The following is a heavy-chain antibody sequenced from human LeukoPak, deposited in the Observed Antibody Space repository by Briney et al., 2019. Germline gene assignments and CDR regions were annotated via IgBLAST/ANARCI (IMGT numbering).Heavy chain of an antibody. CDR3: ARCGEGKSTSCYSDCGYYYYYMDV. D-gene: IGHD2-2*02. V-gene: IGHV3-7*01. Sequence: GGSLRLSCAASGFTFSSYWMSWVRQAPGKGLEWVANIKQDGSEKYYVDSVKGRFTISRDSAKNSLYLQMNSLRAEDTAVYYCARCGEGKSTSCYSDCGYYYYYMDVWGKGTTVTVSS. CDR1: GFTFSSYW. CDR2: IKQDGSEK. J-gene: IGHJ6*03.